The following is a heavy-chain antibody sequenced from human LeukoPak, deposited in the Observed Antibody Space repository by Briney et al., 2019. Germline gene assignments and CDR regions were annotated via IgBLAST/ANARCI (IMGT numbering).Heavy chain of an antibody. J-gene: IGHJ4*02. CDR1: GFTFSSYG. V-gene: IGHV3-23*01. Sequence: GGSLRLSCAASGFTFSSYGMSWVRQAPGKGLEWVSAISGSGGSTYYADSVKGRFTISRDNSKNTLYLQMNSLRAEDTAVYYCARGAGRLYYYDSSGYQTVRYFDYWGQGTLVTVSS. CDR2: ISGSGGST. D-gene: IGHD3-22*01. CDR3: ARGAGRLYYYDSSGYQTVRYFDY.